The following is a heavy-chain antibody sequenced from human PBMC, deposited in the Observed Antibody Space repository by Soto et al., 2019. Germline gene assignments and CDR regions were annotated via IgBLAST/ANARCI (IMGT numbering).Heavy chain of an antibody. Sequence: GASVKVSCKASGYTFTGYAMHWVRQAPGQRLEWMGWINAGNGNTKYSQKFQGRVTMTRNTSISTAYMELSSLRSEDTAVYYCARAPTCLTYYYFWSRYCNWFDPCGQRSLVPVSA. J-gene: IGHJ5*02. CDR1: GYTFTGYA. D-gene: IGHD3-3*01. CDR2: INAGNGNT. CDR3: ARAPTCLTYYYFWSRYCNWFDP. V-gene: IGHV1-3*01.